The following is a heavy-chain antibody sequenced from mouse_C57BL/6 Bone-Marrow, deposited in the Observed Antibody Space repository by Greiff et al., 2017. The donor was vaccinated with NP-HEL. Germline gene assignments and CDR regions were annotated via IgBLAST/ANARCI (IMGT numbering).Heavy chain of an antibody. V-gene: IGHV14-4*01. CDR1: GFNIKDDY. J-gene: IGHJ3*01. Sequence: VQLQQSGAELVRPGASVKLSCTASGFNIKDDYMHWVKQRPEQGLEWIGWIDPENGDTEYASKFQGKATITADTSSNTASLQLSSLTSEDTAVYYCTTSGPPSGAYWGQGTLVTVSA. CDR2: IDPENGDT. D-gene: IGHD3-1*01. CDR3: TTSGPPSGAY.